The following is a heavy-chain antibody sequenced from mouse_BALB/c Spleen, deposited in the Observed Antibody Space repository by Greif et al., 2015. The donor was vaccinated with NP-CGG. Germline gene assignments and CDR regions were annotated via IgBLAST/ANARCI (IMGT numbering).Heavy chain of an antibody. J-gene: IGHJ3*01. CDR1: GYTFTDYW. CDR3: AGGFAY. V-gene: IGHV1-69*01. CDR2: IDTSDSYT. Sequence: QVQLKESGAELVMPGASVKMSCKASGYTFTDYWMHWVKQRPGQGLEWIGAIDTSDSYTSYNQKFKGKATLTVDESSSTAYMQLSSLTSEDSAVYYCAGGFAYWGQGTLVTVSA.